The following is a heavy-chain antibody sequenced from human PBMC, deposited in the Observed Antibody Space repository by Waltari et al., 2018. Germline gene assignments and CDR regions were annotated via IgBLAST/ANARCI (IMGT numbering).Heavy chain of an antibody. Sequence: QLQLQESGPGLVKPSGTLSLMCTVSGDSMRSTDWWSWGRQSPKKGLEWIGQVQYSGRSNYNPSFASRVTVSIDTSNNQFSLKLTSATAADTAMYYCARDRGRGIYLDTWGPGMQVTVSP. D-gene: IGHD2-15*01. CDR2: VQYSGRS. CDR1: GDSMRSTDW. V-gene: IGHV4-4*02. J-gene: IGHJ5*02. CDR3: ARDRGRGIYLDT.